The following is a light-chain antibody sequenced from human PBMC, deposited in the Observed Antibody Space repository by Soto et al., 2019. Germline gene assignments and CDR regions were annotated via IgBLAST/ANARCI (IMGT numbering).Light chain of an antibody. J-gene: IGKJ4*01. CDR3: QHYRTS. Sequence: EIVLTQSPGTLSLSPGERATLSCRASQSVSSSYLAWYQQKPGQAPRQLIYGASSRATVIPDRFSGSGSGTDFTLTITRLEHEDFAVYYCQHYRTSFGGGTRVEIK. CDR2: GAS. CDR1: QSVSSSY. V-gene: IGKV3-20*01.